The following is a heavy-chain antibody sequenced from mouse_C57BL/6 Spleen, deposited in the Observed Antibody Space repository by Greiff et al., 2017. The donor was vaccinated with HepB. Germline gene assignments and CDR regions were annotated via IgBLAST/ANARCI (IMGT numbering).Heavy chain of an antibody. V-gene: IGHV5-6*01. CDR2: ISSGGSYT. CDR3: ARQGVTGFAY. J-gene: IGHJ3*01. CDR1: GFTFSSYG. Sequence: EVQLVESGGDLVKPGGSLKLSCAASGFTFSSYGMSWVRQTPDKRLEWVATISSGGSYTYYPDSVKGRFTISRDNAKNTLYLQMSSLKSEDTAMDYCARQGVTGFAYWGQGTLVTVSA. D-gene: IGHD2-2*01.